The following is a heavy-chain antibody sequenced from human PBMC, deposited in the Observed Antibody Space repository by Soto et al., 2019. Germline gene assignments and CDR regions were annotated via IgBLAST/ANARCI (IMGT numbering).Heavy chain of an antibody. V-gene: IGHV3-30*18. CDR3: AKDLSGGWTLDY. CDR1: GFTFSWSG. Sequence: QVQLVESGGGVVQPGRSLRLSCAASGFTFSWSGMHWVRQAPGKGLEWVAVISYDGSNKYYVDSVKGRFTISRDNSKNTLYLQMNSLRAEDTAVYYCAKDLSGGWTLDYWGQGSLVTLSS. CDR2: ISYDGSNK. J-gene: IGHJ4*02. D-gene: IGHD6-19*01.